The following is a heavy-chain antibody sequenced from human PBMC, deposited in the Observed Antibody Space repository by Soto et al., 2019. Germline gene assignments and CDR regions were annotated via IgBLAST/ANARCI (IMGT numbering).Heavy chain of an antibody. CDR3: ARARSGYSYGRENYFDY. D-gene: IGHD5-18*01. Sequence: SVKVSCKASGGTFSSYAISWVRQAPGQGLEWMGGIIPIFGTANYAQKFQGRVTITADESTSTAYMELSSLRSEDTAVYYCARARSGYSYGRENYFDYWGQGTLVTVAS. V-gene: IGHV1-69*13. J-gene: IGHJ4*02. CDR2: IIPIFGTA. CDR1: GGTFSSYA.